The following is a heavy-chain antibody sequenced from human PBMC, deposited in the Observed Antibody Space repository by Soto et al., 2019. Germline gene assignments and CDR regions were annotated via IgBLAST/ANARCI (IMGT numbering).Heavy chain of an antibody. CDR2: ISISGSII. CDR1: GFTFSSYE. Sequence: GSLKISCAASGFTFSSYEMNWVRQAPGKGLEWVSYISISGSIIYYTDSVKGRFTISRDNAKNSLFLQMNSLRAEDTAVYYCARGVPMDVWGQGTTVTVSS. J-gene: IGHJ6*02. CDR3: ARGVPMDV. V-gene: IGHV3-48*03.